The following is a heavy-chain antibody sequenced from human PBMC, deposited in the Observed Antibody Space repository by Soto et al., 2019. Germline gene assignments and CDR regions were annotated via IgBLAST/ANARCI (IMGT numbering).Heavy chain of an antibody. CDR1: GYTFTNYG. Sequence: QVQLVQSGAEVKKPGASVKVSCKASGYTFTNYGISWVRQAPGQGLEWMGWISANNGNTNYEQKLQGRVTMTTDTSTSTADMELRSLRSDDTAVDYCARDRWSYALGYWGQGTLVTVSS. D-gene: IGHD1-26*01. CDR2: ISANNGNT. CDR3: ARDRWSYALGY. J-gene: IGHJ4*02. V-gene: IGHV1-18*01.